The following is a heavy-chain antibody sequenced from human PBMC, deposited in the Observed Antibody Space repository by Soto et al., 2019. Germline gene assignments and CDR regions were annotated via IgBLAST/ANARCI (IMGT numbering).Heavy chain of an antibody. V-gene: IGHV3-21*06. Sequence: GGSLRLSCAASGFTFSLYTLSWVRQAPGKGLEWVSSISSATSDIYYADSVKGRFTISRDNAKNSVYLQMNSLRAEDTALYYCVTLCGGSCYFDVDVWGQGTTVTVSS. CDR2: ISSATSDI. J-gene: IGHJ6*02. D-gene: IGHD2-15*01. CDR1: GFTFSLYT. CDR3: VTLCGGSCYFDVDV.